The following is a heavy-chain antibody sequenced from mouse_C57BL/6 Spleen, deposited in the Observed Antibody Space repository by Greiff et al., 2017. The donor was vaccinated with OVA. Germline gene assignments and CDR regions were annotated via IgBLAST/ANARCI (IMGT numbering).Heavy chain of an antibody. CDR3: TRDQNYGSSYAMDY. J-gene: IGHJ4*01. D-gene: IGHD1-1*01. CDR1: GFTFSSYA. V-gene: IGHV5-9-1*02. CDR2: ISSGGDYI. Sequence: DVKLVESGEGLVKPGGSLKLSCAASGFTFSSYAMSWVRQTPEKRLEWVAYISSGGDYIYSADTVKGRFTISRDNARNTLYLQMSSLKSEDTAMDYCTRDQNYGSSYAMDYWGQGTSVTVSS.